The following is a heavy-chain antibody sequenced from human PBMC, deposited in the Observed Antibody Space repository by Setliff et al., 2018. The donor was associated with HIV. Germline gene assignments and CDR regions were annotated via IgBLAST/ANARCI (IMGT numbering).Heavy chain of an antibody. CDR1: GFTFRTYN. CDR3: ARDRASSGYYSHFDH. V-gene: IGHV3-21*01. Sequence: SCAASGFTFRTYNMNWVRQAPGKGLEWVASLSSDGRYIYYADSLRGRSTISRDDAKNSLYLQIYSLRAEDTAIYYCARDRASSGYYSHFDHWGQGNMVTVSS. CDR2: LSSDGRYI. D-gene: IGHD3-22*01. J-gene: IGHJ4*02.